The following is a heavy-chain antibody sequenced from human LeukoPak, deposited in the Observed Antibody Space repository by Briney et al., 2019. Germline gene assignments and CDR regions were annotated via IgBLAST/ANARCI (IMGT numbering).Heavy chain of an antibody. J-gene: IGHJ4*02. CDR2: INPSGGST. CDR1: GGTFTSYY. Sequence: ASVKVSCKASGGTFTSYYMHWVRQAPGQGLEWMGIINPSGGSTSYAQKFQGRVTMTRDTSTSTVYMKLSSLRSEDTAVYYCASGVGATLDYFDYWGQGTLVTVSS. CDR3: ASGVGATLDYFDY. V-gene: IGHV1-46*01. D-gene: IGHD1-26*01.